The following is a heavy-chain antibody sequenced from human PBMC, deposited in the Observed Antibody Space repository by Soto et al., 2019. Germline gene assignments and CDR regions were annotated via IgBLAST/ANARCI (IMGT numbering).Heavy chain of an antibody. Sequence: GGSLRLSCAASGFTFSSYWMSWVRQAPGKGLEWVANIKQDGSEKYYVDSVKGRFTISRDNAKNSLYLQMNSLRAEDTAVYYCARELRYFDWSSDYYGMDGWGQGTTVTASS. CDR3: ARELRYFDWSSDYYGMDG. D-gene: IGHD3-9*01. J-gene: IGHJ6*02. V-gene: IGHV3-7*05. CDR1: GFTFSSYW. CDR2: IKQDGSEK.